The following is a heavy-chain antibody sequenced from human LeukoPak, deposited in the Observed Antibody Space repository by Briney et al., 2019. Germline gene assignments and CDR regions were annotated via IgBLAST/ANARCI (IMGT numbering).Heavy chain of an antibody. V-gene: IGHV3-23*01. Sequence: GGSLRLSCAASGFTFSSYAMNWVRQAPGKGLEWVSAISGSGGNTYYADSVKGRFTISGDNSKNTLYLQMDTLRAEDTAVYYCARAYDYGRYFQSWDQGTLVTVSS. CDR2: ISGSGGNT. CDR3: ARAYDYGRYFQS. J-gene: IGHJ1*01. D-gene: IGHD4-17*01. CDR1: GFTFSSYA.